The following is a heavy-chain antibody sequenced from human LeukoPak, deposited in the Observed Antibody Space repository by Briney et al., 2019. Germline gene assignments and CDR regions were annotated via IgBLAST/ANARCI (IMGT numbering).Heavy chain of an antibody. D-gene: IGHD3-16*02. CDR1: GFTFNIFV. V-gene: IGHV3-23*01. Sequence: GGSLRLSCAASGFTFNIFVMSWVRQAPGKGLEWVSAISGSGVNTYYADSVKGRFTISRDNSKNMVYLQMSSLRVEDTAIYYCAKDRTLITFGETIVSDYFDYWGQGTLVTVSS. J-gene: IGHJ4*02. CDR2: ISGSGVNT. CDR3: AKDRTLITFGETIVSDYFDY.